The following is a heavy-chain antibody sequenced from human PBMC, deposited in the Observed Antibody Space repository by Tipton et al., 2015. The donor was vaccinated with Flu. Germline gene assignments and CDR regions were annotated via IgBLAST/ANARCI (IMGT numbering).Heavy chain of an antibody. CDR1: DGSISSSSYY. V-gene: IGHV4-39*07. D-gene: IGHD3-16*01. CDR2: IYYTGYP. CDR3: AKVKFGWVES. Sequence: TLSLTCSVSDGSISSSSYYWGWIRQPPGRGLEWVGSIYYTGYPYHNPSLKSRPAMSIDTSKNQFSLRLSSMTAADTAVYYCAKVKFGWVESWAQGSLLTVSS. J-gene: IGHJ5*01.